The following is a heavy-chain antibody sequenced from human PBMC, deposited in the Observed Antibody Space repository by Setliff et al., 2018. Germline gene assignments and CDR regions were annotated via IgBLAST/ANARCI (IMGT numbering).Heavy chain of an antibody. CDR3: ARMSGFQYIDV. Sequence: SETLSLTCAVSGVSVNSLTWWSWVRQTPGKGLEWIGFIYHDGNPKFNPSVNYNPSLKSRVTMSIDKSKNQFSLKLTSVTAADTAVYYCARMSGFQYIDVWDKGTTVTVSS. D-gene: IGHD3-3*01. J-gene: IGHJ6*03. CDR2: IYHDGNP. V-gene: IGHV4-28*01. CDR1: GVSVNSLTW.